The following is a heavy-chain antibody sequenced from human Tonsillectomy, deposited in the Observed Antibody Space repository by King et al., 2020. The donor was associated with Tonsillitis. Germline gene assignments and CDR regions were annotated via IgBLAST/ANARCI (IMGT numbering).Heavy chain of an antibody. V-gene: IGHV3-23*01. J-gene: IGHJ4*02. Sequence: VPLLESGGGLVQPGGSLRLSCAASGFTFSSYAMSWVRPAPGKGLEWVSAISGSGGSTYYADSVKGRFTISRDNSKNTLYLQMNSLRAEDTAVYYCAKDHCSSTSCYPKHFDYWGQGTLVTVSS. D-gene: IGHD2-2*01. CDR3: AKDHCSSTSCYPKHFDY. CDR1: GFTFSSYA. CDR2: ISGSGGST.